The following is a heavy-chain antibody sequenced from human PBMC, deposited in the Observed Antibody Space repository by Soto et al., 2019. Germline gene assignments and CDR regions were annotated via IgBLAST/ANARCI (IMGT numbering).Heavy chain of an antibody. V-gene: IGHV5-51*01. J-gene: IGHJ4*02. CDR1: GYRLDAAW. Sequence: GESLKISCKGVGYRLDAAWIGWVRQMPGKGLEWMGIIKPGGSDLRYSPSFRGQVTISADAAVNTAYLQWDSLKASDTAMYYCAKSPDFFCSSANCYRYYFDYWGQGTLVTVSS. D-gene: IGHD2-2*02. CDR3: AKSPDFFCSSANCYRYYFDY. CDR2: IKPGGSDL.